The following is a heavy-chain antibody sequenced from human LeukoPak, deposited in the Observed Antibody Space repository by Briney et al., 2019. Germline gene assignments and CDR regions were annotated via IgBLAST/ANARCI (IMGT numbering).Heavy chain of an antibody. CDR1: GFTFSSYG. V-gene: IGHV3-33*01. D-gene: IGHD5-18*01. CDR2: IWYDGGNK. Sequence: PGRSLRLSCAASGFTFSSYGMHWVRQAPGKGLEWVAVIWYDGGNKYYADSVKGRFTISRDNSKNSLYLQMNSLRAEDTAVYYCARGGYSYGFFNWGQGTLVTVSS. J-gene: IGHJ4*02. CDR3: ARGGYSYGFFN.